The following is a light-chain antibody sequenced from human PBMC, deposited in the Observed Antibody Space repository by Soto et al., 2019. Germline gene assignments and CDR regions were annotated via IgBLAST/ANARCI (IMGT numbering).Light chain of an antibody. CDR1: QSISSW. CDR2: AAS. Sequence: EIQMTESPSILSAAVGDVVPNTGRASQSISSWLAWYQQKPGKAPKLLIYAASNLLSGVPSRFSGRGSGTDFSLTIRSLQNEDFATYYCQQHFSNPRTFGQGTQLDIK. CDR3: QQHFSNPRT. V-gene: IGKV1-12*01. J-gene: IGKJ5*01.